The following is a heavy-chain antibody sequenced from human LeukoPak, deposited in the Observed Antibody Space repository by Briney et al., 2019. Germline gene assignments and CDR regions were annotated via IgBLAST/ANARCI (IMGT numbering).Heavy chain of an antibody. CDR1: GFTFSSYA. CDR3: AKDSEIAAAGSYWYFDL. V-gene: IGHV3-23*01. Sequence: GGSLRLSCAASGFTFSSYAMSWVRQAPGKGLEWVSAISGGGGSTYYADSVKGRFTISRDNSKNTLYLQMNSLRAEDTAVYYCAKDSEIAAAGSYWYFDLWGRGTLVTVSS. CDR2: ISGGGGST. J-gene: IGHJ2*01. D-gene: IGHD6-13*01.